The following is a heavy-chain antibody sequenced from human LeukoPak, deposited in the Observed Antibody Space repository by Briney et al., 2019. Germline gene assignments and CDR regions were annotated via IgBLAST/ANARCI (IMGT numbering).Heavy chain of an antibody. V-gene: IGHV3-64*01. Sequence: GGSLRLSCAASGFTFSSYAMHWVRQAPGKGLEYVSAISSNGGSTYYANSVKGRFTISRDNSKNTLYLQMGSLRAEDMAVYYCARVVSSGSYHFDYWGQGTLVTVSS. D-gene: IGHD1-26*01. CDR1: GFTFSSYA. J-gene: IGHJ4*02. CDR3: ARVVSSGSYHFDY. CDR2: ISSNGGST.